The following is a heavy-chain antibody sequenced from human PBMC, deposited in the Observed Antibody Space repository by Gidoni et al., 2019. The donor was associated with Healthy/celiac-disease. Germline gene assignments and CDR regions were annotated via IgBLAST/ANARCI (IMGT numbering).Heavy chain of an antibody. Sequence: SGGSTYYADSVKGRFTISRDNSKNTLYLQMNSLRAEDTAVYYCAREEVGSSSVEYWGQGTLVTVSS. J-gene: IGHJ4*02. CDR3: AREEVGSSSVEY. V-gene: IGHV3-53*05. D-gene: IGHD6-6*01. CDR2: SGGST.